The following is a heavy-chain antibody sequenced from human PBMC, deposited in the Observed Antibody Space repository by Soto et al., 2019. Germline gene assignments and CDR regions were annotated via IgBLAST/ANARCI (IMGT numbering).Heavy chain of an antibody. Sequence: SETLSLTCTVSGGSISSYYWSWIRQPPGKGLEWIGYIYYSGSTNYNPSLKSRVTISVDTSKNQFSLKLSSVTAADTAVYYCARDGYSYGREVSFDYWGQGTLVTVSS. CDR3: ARDGYSYGREVSFDY. CDR1: GGSISSYY. D-gene: IGHD5-18*01. CDR2: IYYSGST. V-gene: IGHV4-59*01. J-gene: IGHJ4*02.